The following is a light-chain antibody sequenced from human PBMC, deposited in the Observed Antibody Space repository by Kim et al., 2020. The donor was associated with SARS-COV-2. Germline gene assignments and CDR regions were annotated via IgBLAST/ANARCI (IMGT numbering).Light chain of an antibody. Sequence: ELTQPPSASGTPGQRVTISCSGSSSNIGSNYVYWYQQLPGTAPKLLIYRNNQRPSGVPDRFSGSKSGTSASLAISGLRSEDEADYYCAASDDSGEWVFGGGTQLTVL. CDR2: RNN. CDR3: AASDDSGEWV. J-gene: IGLJ3*02. CDR1: SSNIGSNY. V-gene: IGLV1-47*01.